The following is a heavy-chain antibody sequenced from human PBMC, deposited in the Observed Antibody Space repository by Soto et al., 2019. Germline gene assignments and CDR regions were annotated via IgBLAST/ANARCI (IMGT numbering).Heavy chain of an antibody. Sequence: EVQLLESGGGLVQPGGSLRLSCAASGFTFSSYAMSWVRQAPGKGLEWVSAISGSGGSTYYADSVKGRFTISRDNSKNTLYLQMNSLIAEDTAVYYCAKGKGYGYYFDYWGQGTLVTVSS. J-gene: IGHJ4*02. CDR1: GFTFSSYA. CDR3: AKGKGYGYYFDY. CDR2: ISGSGGST. V-gene: IGHV3-23*01. D-gene: IGHD5-18*01.